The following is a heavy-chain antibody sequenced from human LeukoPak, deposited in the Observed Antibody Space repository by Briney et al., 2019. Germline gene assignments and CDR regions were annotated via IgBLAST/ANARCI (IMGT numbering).Heavy chain of an antibody. CDR2: INHSGST. CDR1: GGSFSGYY. Sequence: PSETLSLTCAVYGGSFSGYYWSWIRQPSGKGLEWIGEINHSGSTNYNPSLKSRVTISVDTSKNQFSLKLSSVTAADTAVYYCASAALEPDTLDYWGQGTLVTVSS. D-gene: IGHD1-1*01. CDR3: ASAALEPDTLDY. J-gene: IGHJ4*02. V-gene: IGHV4-34*01.